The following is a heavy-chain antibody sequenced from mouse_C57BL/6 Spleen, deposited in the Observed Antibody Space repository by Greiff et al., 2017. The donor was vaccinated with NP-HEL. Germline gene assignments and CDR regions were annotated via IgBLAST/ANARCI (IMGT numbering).Heavy chain of an antibody. Sequence: QVQLQQPGAELVRPGTSVKLSCKASGYTFTSYWMHWVKQRPGQGLEWIGVIDPSDSYTNYNQKFKGKATLTVDTSTSTASMQLSSLTSEDSAVYYCARRLDPGYYGSTYCFDYWGQGTTLTVSS. J-gene: IGHJ2*01. CDR2: IDPSDSYT. D-gene: IGHD1-1*01. CDR3: ARRLDPGYYGSTYCFDY. CDR1: GYTFTSYW. V-gene: IGHV1-59*01.